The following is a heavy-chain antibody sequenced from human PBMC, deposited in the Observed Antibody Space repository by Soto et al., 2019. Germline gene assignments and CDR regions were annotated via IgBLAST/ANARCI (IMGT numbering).Heavy chain of an antibody. D-gene: IGHD6-6*01. V-gene: IGHV3-11*01. CDR3: ARKGPRAARPNH. Sequence: QVXLVXSXGGLVRPGGSLRXSCAASGFTFRDHDMSWIRQAPGKGLEWVSCISSSGTATYYADSVKGRFXISXXXXXXXXXXXXXXLRVEDTAVYYCARKGPRAARPNHWGQGTLVTVSS. CDR1: GFTFRDHD. J-gene: IGHJ5*02. CDR2: ISSSGTAT.